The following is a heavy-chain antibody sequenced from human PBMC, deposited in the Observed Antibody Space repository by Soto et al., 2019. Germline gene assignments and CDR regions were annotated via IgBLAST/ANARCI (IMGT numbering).Heavy chain of an antibody. V-gene: IGHV4-59*08. D-gene: IGHD3-22*01. CDR1: GCSISSYY. Sequence: SDTLSLTCTVSGCSISSYYGGWFRQPPGKGLEWIGYIYYSGSTTYHPSLKSRVTISVDTSKNQFSLNLTSVTAADTAVYYCARLGGYYQAFDQWGQGSLVTVS. CDR3: ARLGGYYQAFDQ. J-gene: IGHJ4*02. CDR2: IYYSGST.